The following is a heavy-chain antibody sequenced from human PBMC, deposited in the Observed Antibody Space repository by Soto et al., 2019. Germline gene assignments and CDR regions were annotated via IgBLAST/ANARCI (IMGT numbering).Heavy chain of an antibody. J-gene: IGHJ6*02. CDR2: IIPIFGTA. V-gene: IGHV1-69*06. Sequence: GASVKVSCKASGGTFSSYAISWVRQAPGQGLEWMGGIIPIFGTANYAQKFQGRVTITADKSTSTAYMELSSVRSEDTAVYYCARVSGNYYYYGLDAWGQGTTVTVSS. D-gene: IGHD3-3*02. CDR3: ARVSGNYYYYGLDA. CDR1: GGTFSSYA.